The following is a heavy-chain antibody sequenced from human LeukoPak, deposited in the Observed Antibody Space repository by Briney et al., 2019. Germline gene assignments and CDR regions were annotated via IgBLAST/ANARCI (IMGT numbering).Heavy chain of an antibody. D-gene: IGHD5-12*01. J-gene: IGHJ4*02. CDR2: INPSGGST. CDR1: GYTFTSYY. V-gene: IGHV1-46*01. CDR3: ATGEDIVATIFDY. Sequence: ASVKVSCKASGYTFTSYYMHWVRQAPGQGLEWMGIINPSGGSTSYAQKFQGRVTMTEDTSTDTAYMELSSLRSEDTAVYYCATGEDIVATIFDYWGQGTLVTVSS.